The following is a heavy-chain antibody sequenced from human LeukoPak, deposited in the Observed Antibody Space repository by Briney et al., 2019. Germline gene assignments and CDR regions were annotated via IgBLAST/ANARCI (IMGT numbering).Heavy chain of an antibody. CDR2: IYYSGST. D-gene: IGHD4-17*01. V-gene: IGHV4-59*11. CDR3: ARAGGDYTSPAFDI. Sequence: SETLSLTCTVSGGSISSHYWSRIRQPPGKGLEWIGYIYYSGSTNYNPSLKSRVTISVDTSKNQFSLKLSSVTAADTAVYYCARAGGDYTSPAFDIWGQGTMVTVSS. J-gene: IGHJ3*02. CDR1: GGSISSHY.